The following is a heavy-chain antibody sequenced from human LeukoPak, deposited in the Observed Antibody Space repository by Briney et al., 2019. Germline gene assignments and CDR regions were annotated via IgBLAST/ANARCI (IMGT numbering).Heavy chain of an antibody. Sequence: ASVKVSCKASGGTFSSYAISWVRQAPGQGLEWMGIINPSGGSTSYAQKFQGRVTMTGDTSTSTVYMELSSLRSEDTAVYYCARALRVVAATPPNYWGQGTLVTVSS. CDR1: GGTFSSYA. V-gene: IGHV1-46*01. D-gene: IGHD2-15*01. CDR3: ARALRVVAATPPNY. J-gene: IGHJ4*02. CDR2: INPSGGST.